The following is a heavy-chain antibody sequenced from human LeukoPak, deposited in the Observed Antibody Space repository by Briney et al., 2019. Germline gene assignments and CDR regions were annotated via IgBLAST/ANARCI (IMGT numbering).Heavy chain of an antibody. CDR2: INGGGNTT. J-gene: IGHJ6*03. Sequence: PGGSLRLSCAASGFAFSTFAMGWVRQSPGKGLEWLSTINGGGNTTFYADSVKGCFTISRDNSKNTLYLHMDSLRPDDTAIYYCTKELHVAVAVADYYYFYMDVWGRGTAVTVSS. CDR3: TKELHVAVAVADYYYFYMDV. V-gene: IGHV3-23*01. D-gene: IGHD6-19*01. CDR1: GFAFSTFA.